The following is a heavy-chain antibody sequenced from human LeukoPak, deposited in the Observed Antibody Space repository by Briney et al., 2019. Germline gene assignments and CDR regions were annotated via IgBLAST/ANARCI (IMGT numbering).Heavy chain of an antibody. CDR1: GFTFSSYA. J-gene: IGHJ4*02. V-gene: IGHV3-23*01. CDR2: ISGSGGNT. CDR3: AKMDYGGNPFDY. D-gene: IGHD4-23*01. Sequence: GGSLRLSCAASGFTFSSYAMSWVRQAPGKGLEWVSAISGSGGNTYYADSVKGRFTISRGNSRTTLYLQMNSLRAEDTAVYYCAKMDYGGNPFDYWGQGTLVTVSS.